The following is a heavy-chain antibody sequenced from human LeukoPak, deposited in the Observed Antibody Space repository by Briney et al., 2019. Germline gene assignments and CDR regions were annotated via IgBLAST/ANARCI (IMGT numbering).Heavy chain of an antibody. CDR3: AHGRKEMAIQLSGAYYFDY. J-gene: IGHJ4*02. Sequence: GPTLVKPTQTLTLTCTFSGFSVTTSGVAVGWIRQPPGKALEYLAIIYWDGDKRYSPSLRSRLSITMDASKSQVTLSMTNMDPVDTATYYCAHGRKEMAIQLSGAYYFDYWGQGTLVIVSS. V-gene: IGHV2-5*02. D-gene: IGHD5-18*01. CDR1: GFSVTTSGVA. CDR2: IYWDGDK.